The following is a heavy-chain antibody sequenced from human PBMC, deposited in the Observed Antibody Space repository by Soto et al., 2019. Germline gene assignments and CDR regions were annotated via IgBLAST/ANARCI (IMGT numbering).Heavy chain of an antibody. D-gene: IGHD2-21*01. V-gene: IGHV3-21*02. CDR1: GFTFSSYS. CDR2: ISTTSSFI. Sequence: EVQLVESGGGLVKPGGSLRLSCAASGFTFSSYSMNWVRQAPGKGLEWVSSISTTSSFIYSADSVKGRFTISRDNAKNSLYLQMNSLRAEDTAVYYCAREGSLDVDAVSYCFDYWGQGTLVTVAS. CDR3: AREGSLDVDAVSYCFDY. J-gene: IGHJ4*02.